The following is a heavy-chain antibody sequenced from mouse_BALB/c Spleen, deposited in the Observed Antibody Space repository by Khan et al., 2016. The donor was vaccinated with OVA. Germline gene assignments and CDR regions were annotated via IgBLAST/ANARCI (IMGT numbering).Heavy chain of an antibody. CDR2: IWGGGTT. J-gene: IGHJ4*01. Sequence: QVQLKESGPGLVAPSQNLSITCTVSGFSLTDYGVSWIRQPPGKGLEWLGVIWGGGTTYYNSALKSRLSISNDNSKSQVFLKMNSLQTDDTAMYYCAKGVWSYYFALDYWGQGTSVTVSS. V-gene: IGHV2-6-5*01. D-gene: IGHD2-10*02. CDR1: GFSLTDYG. CDR3: AKGVWSYYFALDY.